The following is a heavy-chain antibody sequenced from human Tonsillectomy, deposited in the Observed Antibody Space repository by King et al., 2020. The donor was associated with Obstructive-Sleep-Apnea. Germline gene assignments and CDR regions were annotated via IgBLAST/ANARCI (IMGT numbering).Heavy chain of an antibody. CDR1: GFTFSSYS. J-gene: IGHJ6*02. V-gene: IGHV3-48*01. Sequence: VQLVESGGGLVQPGGSLRLSCAASGFTFSSYSMNWVRQAPGKGLEWGSYISSSSSTIYDADSVKGRFTISRDNAKNSLYLQMNSLRAEDTAVYYCARDSSGSYRYYYYGMDVWGQGTTVTVSS. CDR3: ARDSSGSYRYYYYGMDV. CDR2: ISSSSSTI. D-gene: IGHD3-10*01.